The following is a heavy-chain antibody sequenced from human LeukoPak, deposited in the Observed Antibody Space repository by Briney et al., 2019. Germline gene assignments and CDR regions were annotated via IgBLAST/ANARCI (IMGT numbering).Heavy chain of an antibody. Sequence: GGSLRLSCAASGFTFSVFWMFWVRQAPGQGLVWVSHISPDGRSTNYADSVKGRFTISRDNARNTLYLQLDSLTAEDTAVYYCAMGYKSAYSWDYWGQGTLVTVSS. D-gene: IGHD5-18*01. CDR3: AMGYKSAYSWDY. J-gene: IGHJ4*02. V-gene: IGHV3-74*01. CDR2: ISPDGRST. CDR1: GFTFSVFW.